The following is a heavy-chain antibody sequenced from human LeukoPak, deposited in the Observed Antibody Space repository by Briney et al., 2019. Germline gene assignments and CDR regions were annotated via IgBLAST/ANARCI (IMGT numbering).Heavy chain of an antibody. CDR2: TRNKANSYTT. J-gene: IGHJ3*02. Sequence: QSGGSLRLSCAASGFTFSDHYMDWVRQAPGKGLEWVGRTRNKANSYTTAYAASVKGRFTISRDESKNSLYLRMNSLITEDTAVYYCARGFNSFDIWGQGTMVTVSS. CDR3: ARGFNSFDI. CDR1: GFTFSDHY. V-gene: IGHV3-72*01.